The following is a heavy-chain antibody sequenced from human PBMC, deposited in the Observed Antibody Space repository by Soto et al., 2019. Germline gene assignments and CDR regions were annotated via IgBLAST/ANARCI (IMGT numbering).Heavy chain of an antibody. CDR3: AYRTGFDY. CDR2: ISERGDST. CDR1: GFTFSVYA. J-gene: IGHJ4*02. Sequence: EVQQFDSGGNLVQPGGSMRLSCAATGFTFSVYAMSWVRQAHGKGLEWVSTISERGDSTYYADSVKGRFTIARDKSKNALNLQMKSLRADATSIYDCAYRTGFDYLVQGTLVTFSS. D-gene: IGHD1-1*01. V-gene: IGHV3-23*01.